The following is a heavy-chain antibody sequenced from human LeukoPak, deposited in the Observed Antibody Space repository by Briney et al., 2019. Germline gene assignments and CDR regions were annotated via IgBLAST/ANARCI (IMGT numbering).Heavy chain of an antibody. CDR3: ARDRVDFWSGYYYYYGMDV. J-gene: IGHJ6*02. CDR1: GYTCTGYY. V-gene: IGHV1-2*04. Sequence: ASVKVSCKASGYTCTGYYMHWVRQAPGQGLEWMGWINPNSGGTNYAQKFQGWVTMTRDTSISTAYMELSRLRSDDTAVYYCARDRVDFWSGYYYYYGMDVWGQGTTVTVSS. CDR2: INPNSGGT. D-gene: IGHD3-3*01.